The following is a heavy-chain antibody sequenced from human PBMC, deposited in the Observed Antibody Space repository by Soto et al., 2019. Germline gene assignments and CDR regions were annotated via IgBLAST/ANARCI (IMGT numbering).Heavy chain of an antibody. CDR3: AKDYYDSSGYSYFDY. J-gene: IGHJ4*02. CDR1: GFTFSNYA. CDR2: ISGSGGST. V-gene: IGHV3-23*01. Sequence: GGSLRLSCAASGFTFSNYAMSWVRQPPGKGLEWVSAISGSGGSTYHADSVKGRFTISRDNSKNMLYLQMNSVRAEDTAVYYCAKDYYDSSGYSYFDYWGQGTQVTVSS. D-gene: IGHD3-22*01.